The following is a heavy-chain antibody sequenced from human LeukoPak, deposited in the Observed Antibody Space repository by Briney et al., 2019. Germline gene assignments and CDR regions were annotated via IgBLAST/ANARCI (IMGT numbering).Heavy chain of an antibody. D-gene: IGHD2-2*01. J-gene: IGHJ4*02. V-gene: IGHV1-69*06. CDR2: IMPMLDTA. CDR3: ASGRTDIIVVPATLRNYYFDY. Sequence: ASVKVSCKASGGTFSSYDISWVRQAPGQGLEWMGGIMPMLDTANYAQKFQGRVTITADKSTSTAYMELSSLRSEDTAVYYCASGRTDIIVVPATLRNYYFDYWGQGTLVTASS. CDR1: GGTFSSYD.